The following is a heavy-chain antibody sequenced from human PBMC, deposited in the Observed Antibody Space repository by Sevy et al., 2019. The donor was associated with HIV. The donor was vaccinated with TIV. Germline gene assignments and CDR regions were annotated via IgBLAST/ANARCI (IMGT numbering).Heavy chain of an antibody. J-gene: IGHJ6*02. V-gene: IGHV1-69*13. D-gene: IGHD5-12*01. Sequence: ASVKVSCKASGGTFSSYAISWVRQAPGQGLEWMGGIIPIFGTANYAQKFQGRVTITADESTSTAYMELSSLRSEDTAVYYCARRARIVATDWYYGMDVWGQGTTVTVS. CDR3: ARRARIVATDWYYGMDV. CDR1: GGTFSSYA. CDR2: IIPIFGTA.